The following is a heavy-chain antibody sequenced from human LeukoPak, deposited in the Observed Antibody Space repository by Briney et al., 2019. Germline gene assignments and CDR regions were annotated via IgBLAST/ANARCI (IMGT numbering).Heavy chain of an antibody. Sequence: GGSLRLSCAGSGFTLSSFWMHWVRQAPGKGPVWVAHVSPDGNLANYADSVKGRFIISRDNAKNTLFLQMNSLRAEDTAVYYCARDLSFSPDHWGQGTLVTVSS. J-gene: IGHJ4*02. CDR1: GFTLSSFW. CDR3: ARDLSFSPDH. CDR2: VSPDGNLA. V-gene: IGHV3-74*01.